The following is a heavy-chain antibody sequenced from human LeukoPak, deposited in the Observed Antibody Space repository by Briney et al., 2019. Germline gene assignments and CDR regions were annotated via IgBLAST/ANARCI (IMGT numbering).Heavy chain of an antibody. Sequence: ASETLSLTCTVSGGSISSYYWSWIRQPPGKGLEWIGYIYYSGSTNYNPSLKSRVTISVDTSKNQFSLKLSSVTAADTAVYYCAGGRDGFFYYFDYWGQGTLVTVSS. CDR3: AGGRDGFFYYFDY. CDR1: GGSISSYY. J-gene: IGHJ4*02. V-gene: IGHV4-59*01. D-gene: IGHD5-24*01. CDR2: IYYSGST.